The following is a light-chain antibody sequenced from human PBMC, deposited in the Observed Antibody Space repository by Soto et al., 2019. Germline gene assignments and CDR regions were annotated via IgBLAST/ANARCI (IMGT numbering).Light chain of an antibody. CDR2: ATS. J-gene: IGKJ1*01. V-gene: IGKV3-20*01. CDR3: QQYFASSWT. Sequence: EIVLTQSPCALSSSPGERATLSCRASQSIDNGYFAWYQHKPGQAPRLLIYATSSGATGIPDRFGGSGSGTDFTLTINRLEPEDFAVYYCQQYFASSWTFGQGTKVDIK. CDR1: QSIDNGY.